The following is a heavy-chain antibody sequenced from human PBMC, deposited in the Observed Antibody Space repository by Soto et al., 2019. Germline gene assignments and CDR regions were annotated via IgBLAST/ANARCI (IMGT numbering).Heavy chain of an antibody. V-gene: IGHV3-30-3*01. D-gene: IGHD1-26*01. CDR3: ARVHEGAFHFDY. J-gene: IGHJ4*02. CDR2: ISYDGSNK. CDR1: GFTFSSYA. Sequence: QVQLVESGGGVVQPGRSLRLSCAASGFTFSSYAMHWVRQAPGKGLEWVAVISYDGSNKYYADSVKGRFTISRDNSKNTLYVQLNSLGAEDTAGYECARVHEGAFHFDYWGQGTLVPLSS.